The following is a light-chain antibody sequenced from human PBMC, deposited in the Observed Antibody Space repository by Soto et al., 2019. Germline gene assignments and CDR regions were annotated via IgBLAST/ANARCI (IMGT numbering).Light chain of an antibody. J-gene: IGKJ4*01. Sequence: DIQMTQSPSTLSASVGDRVTLTCRASESISSWLAWYQQKPGKAPKLLIYRASSLESGVPSRFSGSGSGTEFTLAISSLQPDGFATYYCQQYYSYSPVTFGGGTRVEI. CDR3: QQYYSYSPVT. V-gene: IGKV1-5*03. CDR1: ESISSW. CDR2: RAS.